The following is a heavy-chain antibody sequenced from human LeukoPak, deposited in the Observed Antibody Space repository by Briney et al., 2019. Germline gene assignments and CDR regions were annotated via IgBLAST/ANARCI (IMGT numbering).Heavy chain of an antibody. CDR1: GGTFSSYA. CDR2: IIPIFGTA. Sequence: GASVKVSCKASGGTFSSYAISWVRQAPGQGLEWMGGIIPIFGTANYAQKFQGRVTITADESTSTAYMELSSLRSEDTAVYYCAREPTWMYYFDYWGQGTLVTVSS. J-gene: IGHJ4*02. D-gene: IGHD5-12*01. V-gene: IGHV1-69*13. CDR3: AREPTWMYYFDY.